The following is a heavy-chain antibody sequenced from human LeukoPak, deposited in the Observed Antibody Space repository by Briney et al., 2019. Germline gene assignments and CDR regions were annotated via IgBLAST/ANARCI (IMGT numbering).Heavy chain of an antibody. Sequence: SDTLSLTCTLSGGSIIISFWQWGSIRQPPGEGLEWYGYIYNTGSTNYDLSLKSRVNILVDTSNNRLSLKLSSVTAADTAVYYCARLSGSNGWYPWAFDIWGRGTMVTVSS. J-gene: IGHJ3*02. CDR1: GGSIIISF. V-gene: IGHV4-59*08. CDR3: ARLSGSNGWYPWAFDI. CDR2: IYNTGST. D-gene: IGHD6-19*01.